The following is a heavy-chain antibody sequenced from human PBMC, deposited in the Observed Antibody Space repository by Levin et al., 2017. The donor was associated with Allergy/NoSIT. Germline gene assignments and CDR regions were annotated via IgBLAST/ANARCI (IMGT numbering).Heavy chain of an antibody. D-gene: IGHD3-9*01. CDR2: IHPNSGDT. J-gene: IGHJ4*02. Sequence: GESLKISCKTSGYTFSDYYIYWVRQAPGQGLECLGWIHPNSGDTTYAQRFQGRVIMTRDTSTTTVYMEVTSLTSDDTAMYYCTRVPVAGTGFGFWGQGTPVTVSS. V-gene: IGHV1-2*02. CDR1: GYTFSDYY. CDR3: TRVPVAGTGFGF.